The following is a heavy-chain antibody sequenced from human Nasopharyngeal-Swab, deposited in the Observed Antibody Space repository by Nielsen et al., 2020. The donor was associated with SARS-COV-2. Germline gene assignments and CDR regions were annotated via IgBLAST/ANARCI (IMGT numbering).Heavy chain of an antibody. CDR3: VKGRAGFDPSYFDY. J-gene: IGHJ4*02. V-gene: IGHV3-64D*06. Sequence: GESLKISCSASGFTFSSYAMHWVRQPPGKGLEYVSAISSNGGSTYYADSVKGRFTISRDNSKNTLYLQMSSLRAEDTAVYYCVKGRAGFDPSYFDYWGQGTLVTVSS. CDR2: ISSNGGST. CDR1: GFTFSSYA.